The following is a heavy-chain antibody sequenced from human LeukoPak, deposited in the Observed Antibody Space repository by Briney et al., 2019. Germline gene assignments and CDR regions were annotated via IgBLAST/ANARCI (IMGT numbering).Heavy chain of an antibody. V-gene: IGHV3-15*01. D-gene: IGHD5-18*01. CDR3: TTGPQFAAMGLDY. Sequence: GGSLRLSCAASGFAFNYAWMSWVREAPGKGLEWVGRVKSKADGGTIDYAAPVKGRFTISRDDSENTLYLQINSLTTDDTAVYYCTTGPQFAAMGLDYWGQGTLVTVSS. CDR2: VKSKADGGTI. J-gene: IGHJ4*02. CDR1: GFAFNYAW.